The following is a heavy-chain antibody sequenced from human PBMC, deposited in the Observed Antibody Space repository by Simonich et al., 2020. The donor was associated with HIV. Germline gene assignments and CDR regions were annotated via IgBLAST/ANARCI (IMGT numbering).Heavy chain of an antibody. CDR2: INHSGRT. D-gene: IGHD3-10*01. V-gene: IGHV4-34*01. CDR3: ARAGLTMVRGVPASFDV. CDR1: HGSFSDYY. J-gene: IGHJ3*01. Sequence: QVELQQWGAGLLKPSETLSLTCAVFHGSFSDYYWCWIRQPPGKGLEWIGKINHSGRTKYNPSLKSRVTISVDTSKNQFSLKLRSVTAADTAVYYCARAGLTMVRGVPASFDVWGQGTMVTVSS.